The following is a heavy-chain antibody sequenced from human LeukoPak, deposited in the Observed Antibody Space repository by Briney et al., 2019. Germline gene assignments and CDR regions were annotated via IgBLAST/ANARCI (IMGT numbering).Heavy chain of an antibody. D-gene: IGHD2-15*01. Sequence: ASGKLSCKAAGYTFTSYDINWVRQATGQGLGWRGWMNPNSGNTGYAQKVQGRVTMTRNTSISTAYMELSSLRSEDTPVYFCARTFSCSGGSCYSPFDYWGQGTLVTVSA. CDR3: ARTFSCSGGSCYSPFDY. CDR2: MNPNSGNT. J-gene: IGHJ4*02. V-gene: IGHV1-8*01. CDR1: GYTFTSYD.